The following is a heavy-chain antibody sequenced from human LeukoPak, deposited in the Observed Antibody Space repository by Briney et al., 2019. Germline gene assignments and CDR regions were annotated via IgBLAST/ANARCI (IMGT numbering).Heavy chain of an antibody. D-gene: IGHD1-1*01. Sequence: ATVKVSCKASGYTFTDYYLHWVRQAPGQGLEWMGWIDPNSGGTNYAQSFQGRVTMTRDTSISTAYMDLSRLRSDDTAVYYCARDTLDGFDYWGQGTLVTVSS. CDR1: GYTFTDYY. J-gene: IGHJ4*02. CDR2: IDPNSGGT. V-gene: IGHV1-2*02. CDR3: ARDTLDGFDY.